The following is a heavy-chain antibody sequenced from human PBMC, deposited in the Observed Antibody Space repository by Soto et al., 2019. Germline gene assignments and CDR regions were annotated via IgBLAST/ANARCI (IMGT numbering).Heavy chain of an antibody. D-gene: IGHD3-3*01. Sequence: QVQLVESGGGVVQPGRSLRLSCAASGFTFSSYGMHWVRQAPGKGLEWVAVISYDGSNKYYADSVKGRFTISRDNSKNTLYQQMNSLRAEDTAVYYCAKLGDYDFWTFDYWGQGTLVTVSS. V-gene: IGHV3-30*18. J-gene: IGHJ4*02. CDR1: GFTFSSYG. CDR2: ISYDGSNK. CDR3: AKLGDYDFWTFDY.